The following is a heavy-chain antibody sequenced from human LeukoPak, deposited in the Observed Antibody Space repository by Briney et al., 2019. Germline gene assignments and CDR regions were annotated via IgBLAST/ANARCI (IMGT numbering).Heavy chain of an antibody. V-gene: IGHV1-18*01. Sequence: EWMGWISAYNVNTNYAQKLQGRVTMTTDTSTSTAYMELRSLRSDDTAVYYCAREIAARLWGQGTLVTVSS. J-gene: IGHJ4*02. D-gene: IGHD6-6*01. CDR2: ISAYNVNT. CDR3: AREIAARL.